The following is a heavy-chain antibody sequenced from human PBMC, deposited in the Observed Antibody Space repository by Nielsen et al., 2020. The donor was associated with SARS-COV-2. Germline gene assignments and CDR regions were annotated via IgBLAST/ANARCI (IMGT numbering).Heavy chain of an antibody. J-gene: IGHJ6*02. V-gene: IGHV3-23*01. CDR1: GFTFGNYS. CDR2: ISTSGGGT. D-gene: IGHD3-10*01. CDR3: AKGNSRLSWFGELALYYYYYGMDV. Sequence: GGSLRLSCVASGFTFGNYSMSWVRQAPGKGLEWVSSISTSGGGTYYADSVKGRFTISRDNSKNTLYLEMNSLRVEDTARYYCAKGNSRLSWFGELALYYYYYGMDVWGQGTTVTVSS.